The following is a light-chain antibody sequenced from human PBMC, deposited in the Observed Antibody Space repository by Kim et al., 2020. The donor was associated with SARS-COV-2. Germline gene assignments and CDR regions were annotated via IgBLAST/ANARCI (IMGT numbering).Light chain of an antibody. CDR1: QSVSSN. V-gene: IGKV3-15*01. Sequence: EIVMTQSPATLSVSPGERATLSCWASQSVSSNLAWYQQKPGQAPRLLIYGASTRATGIPAKFSGSGSGTEFTLTISSLQSEDFAVYYCQQYNKGRTFGQGTKVDIK. CDR2: GAS. CDR3: QQYNKGRT. J-gene: IGKJ1*01.